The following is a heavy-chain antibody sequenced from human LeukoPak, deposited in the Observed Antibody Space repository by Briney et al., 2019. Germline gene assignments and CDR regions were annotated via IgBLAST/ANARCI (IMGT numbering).Heavy chain of an antibody. V-gene: IGHV4-59*08. J-gene: IGHJ4*02. CDR3: ARSGCTSTSCYLGDY. D-gene: IGHD2-2*01. Sequence: SETLSLTCTVSGGSISTNYWSWNRQPPGKGLEWIGYIYYSGTTDYNYNPSLKSRVTISVDTSKSQFSLNLSSVTAADTAVYFCARSGCTSTSCYLGDYWGQGTLVTVSS. CDR2: IYYSGTTDY. CDR1: GGSISTNY.